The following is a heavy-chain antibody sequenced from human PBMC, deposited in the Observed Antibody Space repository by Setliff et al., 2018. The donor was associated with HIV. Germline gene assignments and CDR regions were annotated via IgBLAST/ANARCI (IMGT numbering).Heavy chain of an antibody. CDR3: ARDGGSSGWYFVLGYSDY. CDR1: GGSFSDYY. J-gene: IGHJ4*02. V-gene: IGHV4-34*01. CDR2: INHSGST. Sequence: SETLSLTCGIYGGSFSDYYWSWVRRPPGKGLEWIGEINHSGSTNYNPSLKSRVTISIDTSKNQFSLKLNSVTAADTAMYYCARDGGSSGWYFVLGYSDYWGPGTLVTVSS. D-gene: IGHD6-19*01.